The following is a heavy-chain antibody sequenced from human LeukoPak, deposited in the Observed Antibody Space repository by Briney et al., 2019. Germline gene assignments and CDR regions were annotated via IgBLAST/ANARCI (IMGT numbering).Heavy chain of an antibody. CDR3: AAMIGYFDY. D-gene: IGHD3-22*01. CDR2: MYTSGST. CDR1: GGSISSGNYY. Sequence: SETLSLTCTVSGGSISSGNYYWSWIRQPAGKALEWIGRMYTSGSTNYNPSLKSRLTISRDTSKNQFSLKLNSVTAADTAVYYCAAMIGYFDYWGQGTLVTVSS. J-gene: IGHJ4*02. V-gene: IGHV4-61*02.